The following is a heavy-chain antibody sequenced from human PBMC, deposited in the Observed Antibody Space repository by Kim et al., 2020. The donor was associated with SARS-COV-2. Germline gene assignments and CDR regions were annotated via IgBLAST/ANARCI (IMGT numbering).Heavy chain of an antibody. D-gene: IGHD6-13*01. CDR3: AGELSSSWYSDMGYYGMDV. J-gene: IGHJ6*02. V-gene: IGHV4-34*01. Sequence: SETLSPTCAVYGGPFSGYYWSWIRQPPGKGLEWIGEISHSGSTKYNPSLKSRVTISVDTSKNQFSLKLSSVTAADTAVYYCAGELSSSWYSDMGYYGMDVWGQGTTVTVSS. CDR2: ISHSGST. CDR1: GGPFSGYY.